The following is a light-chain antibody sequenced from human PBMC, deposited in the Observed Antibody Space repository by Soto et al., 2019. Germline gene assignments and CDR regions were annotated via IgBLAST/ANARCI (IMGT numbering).Light chain of an antibody. CDR3: QQSYSTQWT. CDR2: AAS. V-gene: IGKV1-39*01. Sequence: DIQMTQSPSSLSASVGDRVTITCRASQSISSYLNGYQQKPGKAPKLLIYAASSMQSGVPSRFRGSGSGTDFNLTIRSLQPEDFAPYYCQQSYSTQWTFGQGTKVEIK. CDR1: QSISSY. J-gene: IGKJ1*01.